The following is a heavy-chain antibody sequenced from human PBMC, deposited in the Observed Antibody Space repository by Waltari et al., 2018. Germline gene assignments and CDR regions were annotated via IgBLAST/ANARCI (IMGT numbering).Heavy chain of an antibody. J-gene: IGHJ4*02. Sequence: QVQLQESGPGLVKPSQTLSLTCTVSGDSITRGGHYWSWIRQHPGKGLVWIGYIYYSGRTHYNPSLKSRVSISVDTSKNQFSLKLSSVTAADTAVYYCARDSGVGYTSSWYYFDSWGQGTLVTVSS. CDR1: GDSITRGGHY. V-gene: IGHV4-31*03. D-gene: IGHD6-13*01. CDR2: IYYSGRT. CDR3: ARDSGVGYTSSWYYFDS.